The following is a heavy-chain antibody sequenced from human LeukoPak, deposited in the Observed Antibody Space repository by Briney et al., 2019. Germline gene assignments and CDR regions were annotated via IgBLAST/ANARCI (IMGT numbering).Heavy chain of an antibody. CDR2: IYYSGST. D-gene: IGHD3-22*01. CDR1: GGSISSYY. V-gene: IGHV4-59*08. CDR3: ARLDSSGDFDY. Sequence: SETLSLTCTVSGGSISSYYWSWIRQPPGKGLEWIGYIYYSGSTNYNPSLESRVTISVDTSKNQFSLKLSSVTAADTAVYYCARLDSSGDFDYWGQGTLVTVSS. J-gene: IGHJ4*02.